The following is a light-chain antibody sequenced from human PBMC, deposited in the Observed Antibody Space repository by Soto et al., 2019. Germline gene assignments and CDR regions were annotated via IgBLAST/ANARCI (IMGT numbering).Light chain of an antibody. J-gene: IGKJ2*01. Sequence: EIVLTQSPGTLSLSPGERATLSCMASQTLTTRFLAWYQQKPGQAPRLLIYGASSRATSIPDRFSGSGSGTEYTRTITRLAPEDFPAESCEQYAGLPYTFGQGTTLEIK. CDR2: GAS. V-gene: IGKV3-20*01. CDR1: QTLTTRF. CDR3: EQYAGLPYT.